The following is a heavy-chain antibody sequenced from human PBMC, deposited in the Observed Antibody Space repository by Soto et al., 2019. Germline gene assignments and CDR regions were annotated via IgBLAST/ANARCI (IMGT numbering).Heavy chain of an antibody. D-gene: IGHD3-22*01. V-gene: IGHV3-23*01. CDR1: GFTFSSYA. CDR2: ISGSGGST. CDR3: AKDDYDSSGYYYGEAPFY. J-gene: IGHJ4*02. Sequence: EVQLLESGGGLVQPGGSLRLSCAASGFTFSSYAMSWVRQAPGKGLEWVSAISGSGGSTYYADSVKGRFTISRDNSKNTMYLQMNSLRAEDTAVYYCAKDDYDSSGYYYGEAPFYWGQGTLVTVSS.